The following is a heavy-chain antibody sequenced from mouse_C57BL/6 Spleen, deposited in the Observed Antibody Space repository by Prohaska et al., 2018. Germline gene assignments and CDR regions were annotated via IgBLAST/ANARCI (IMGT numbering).Heavy chain of an antibody. Sequence: EVQLQQSGPVLVKPGASVKMSCKASGYTFTDYYMNWVKQSNGKSLEWIGVINPYNGGTSYNQKFKGKATVTVDKASSTAYMELNSLTSEDSAVYYCARCRIYYDPYYFDYWGQGTTLTVSS. CDR1: GYTFTDYY. V-gene: IGHV1-19*01. CDR3: ARCRIYYDPYYFDY. D-gene: IGHD2-4*01. CDR2: INPYNGGT. J-gene: IGHJ2*01.